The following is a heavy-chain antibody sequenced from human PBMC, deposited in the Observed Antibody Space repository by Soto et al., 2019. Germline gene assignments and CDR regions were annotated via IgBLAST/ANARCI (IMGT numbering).Heavy chain of an antibody. J-gene: IGHJ3*02. Sequence: EVQMLESGGGLAQPGGSLRLSCAVSGFICSSYDMSWVRQAPGKGLEWVSTILVGGSTHYEDSVKGRFTISRDTSKNTVYLQMNSLTAGDTAFYYCAKATATSGGAFGIYGQGTIVTVSS. CDR2: ILVGGST. CDR1: GFICSSYD. V-gene: IGHV3-23*01. CDR3: AKATATSGGAFGI. D-gene: IGHD1-26*01.